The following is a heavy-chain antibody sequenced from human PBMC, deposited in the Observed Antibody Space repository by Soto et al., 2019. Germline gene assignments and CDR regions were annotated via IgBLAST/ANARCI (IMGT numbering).Heavy chain of an antibody. CDR3: AGGHYGGHGLDV. V-gene: IGHV4-30-2*01. Sequence: QLQLQESGSGLVNPSQTLSLTCAVIDGALCSGGYAWAWIRQPPGKGLGGIGHISLTGITYYNPSLKLRVTLSVDRAKNQFSLTLSSVTAADTAVYYCAGGHYGGHGLDVWGQGTTVTVS. D-gene: IGHD4-17*01. CDR1: DGALCSGGYA. CDR2: ISLTGIT. J-gene: IGHJ6*02.